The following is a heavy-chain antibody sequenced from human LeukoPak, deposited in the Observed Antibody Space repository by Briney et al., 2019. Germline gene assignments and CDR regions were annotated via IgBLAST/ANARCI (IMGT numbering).Heavy chain of an antibody. CDR1: GFTFSDYY. J-gene: IGHJ5*02. CDR2: ISSSGSTI. Sequence: GGSLRLSCAASGFTFSDYYMSWIRQAPGKGLEWVSYISSSGSTIYYADSVKGRFTISRDNAKNSLYLQMNSLRAEDTAVYYCATSYCSGGSCYWFDPWGQGTLVTVS. D-gene: IGHD2-15*01. V-gene: IGHV3-11*01. CDR3: ATSYCSGGSCYWFDP.